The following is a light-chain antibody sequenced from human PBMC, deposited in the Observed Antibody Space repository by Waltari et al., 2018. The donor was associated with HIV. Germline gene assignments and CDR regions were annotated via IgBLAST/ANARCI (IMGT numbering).Light chain of an antibody. J-gene: IGLJ1*01. CDR3: CSYAGSSTFGFYV. V-gene: IGLV2-23*02. Sequence: QSALTQPASVSGSPEQSVTISCPGAGRDGGHYKDVSWYQQSPGKAPKLIIYDVNKRPSGVSNRFAGSKSGNTASLTISGLQAEDEADYYCCSYAGSSTFGFYVFGTGTKVTVL. CDR1: GRDGGHYKD. CDR2: DVN.